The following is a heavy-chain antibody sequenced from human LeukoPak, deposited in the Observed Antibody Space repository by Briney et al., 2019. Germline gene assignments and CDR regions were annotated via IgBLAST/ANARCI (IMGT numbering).Heavy chain of an antibody. CDR2: ISGGSSTI. Sequence: GGSLRLSCAASGFSFSTYSMNWVRQAPGKGLEWVSYISGGSSTIYYADSVKGRFTISRDSAKNSLYLQMNSLRAEDTAVYYCAREGGIAVAGTGGDYWGQGTLVTVSS. CDR1: GFSFSTYS. CDR3: AREGGIAVAGTGGDY. V-gene: IGHV3-48*04. J-gene: IGHJ4*02. D-gene: IGHD6-13*01.